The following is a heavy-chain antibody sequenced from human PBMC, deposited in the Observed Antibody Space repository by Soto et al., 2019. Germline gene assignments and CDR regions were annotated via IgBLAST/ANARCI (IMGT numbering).Heavy chain of an antibody. CDR3: AKDHYGSSWGGGFDY. CDR1: GFTFSSYA. D-gene: IGHD6-13*01. CDR2: ISGSGGST. V-gene: IGHV3-23*01. J-gene: IGHJ4*02. Sequence: GGSLRLSCAASGFTFSSYAMSWVRQAPGKGLEWVSAISGSGGSTYYADSVKGRFTISRDNSKNTLYLQMNSLRAEDTAVYYCAKDHYGSSWGGGFDYWGQGTLVTVSS.